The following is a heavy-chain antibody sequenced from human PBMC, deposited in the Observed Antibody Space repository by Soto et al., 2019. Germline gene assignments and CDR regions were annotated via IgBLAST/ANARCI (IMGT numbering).Heavy chain of an antibody. V-gene: IGHV3-33*01. D-gene: IGHD6-6*01. CDR2: IWYDGSNK. CDR3: ARDRAPYSSSSTFDY. J-gene: IGHJ4*02. Sequence: GGSLRLSCAASGFTFSSYGMHWVRQAPGKGLEWVAVIWYDGSNKYYADSVKGRFTISRDNSKNTLYLQMNSLRAEDTAVYYCARDRAPYSSSSTFDYWGQGTLVTVSS. CDR1: GFTFSSYG.